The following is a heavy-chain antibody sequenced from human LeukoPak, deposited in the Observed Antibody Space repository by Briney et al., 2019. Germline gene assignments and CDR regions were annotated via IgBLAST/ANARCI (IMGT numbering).Heavy chain of an antibody. CDR3: AKTGYSYGYAYWFDP. CDR1: GFTFSSYA. CDR2: ISISGDTT. J-gene: IGHJ5*02. Sequence: GSLRLSCAASGFTFSSYAMSWVRQAPGKGLEWVSAISISGDTTYYADAVKGRFTISRDNSKNTVYLQMNSLRAEDTAVYYCAKTGYSYGYAYWFDPWGQGTLVTVSS. D-gene: IGHD5-18*01. V-gene: IGHV3-23*01.